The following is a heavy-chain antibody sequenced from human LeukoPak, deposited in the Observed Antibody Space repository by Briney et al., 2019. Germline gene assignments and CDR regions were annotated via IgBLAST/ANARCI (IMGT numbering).Heavy chain of an antibody. J-gene: IGHJ4*02. V-gene: IGHV3-23*01. CDR1: GFTFSSSA. CDR2: ISGSGDRT. D-gene: IGHD3-10*01. Sequence: EGSLRLSCAASGFTFSSSAMSWVRQAPGKGLEWVSGISGSGDRTYYADSVKGRFTISRDNSRSTLYLQMNSLRPEDTAIYYCAREGYYGSGSPPSLYFDYWGQGTLVTVSS. CDR3: AREGYYGSGSPPSLYFDY.